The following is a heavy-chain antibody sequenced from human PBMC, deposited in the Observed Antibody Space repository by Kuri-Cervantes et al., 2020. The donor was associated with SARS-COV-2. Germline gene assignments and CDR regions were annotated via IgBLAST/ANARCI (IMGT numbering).Heavy chain of an antibody. CDR1: GFTFRSYA. Sequence: GESLKISCAASGFTFRSYAMIWVRQTPGKGLEWVSAISASGGSTYYADSVKGRYIVSRDNSKNTLALQVSSLRAEDTAVFYCATTTYYRDSSGYYYFDFWGRGTLVTVSS. CDR2: ISASGGST. D-gene: IGHD3-22*01. V-gene: IGHV3-23*01. J-gene: IGHJ4*02. CDR3: ATTTYYRDSSGYYYFDF.